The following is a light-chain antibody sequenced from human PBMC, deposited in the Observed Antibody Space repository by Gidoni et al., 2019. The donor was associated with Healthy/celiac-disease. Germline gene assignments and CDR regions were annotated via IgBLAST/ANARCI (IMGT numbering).Light chain of an antibody. CDR2: EVS. V-gene: IGLV2-8*01. J-gene: IGLJ2*01. CDR1: SSDVGGDNY. Sequence: QSALTQPPHASGSPGQSVTISCTGTSSDVGGDNYVSWYQQHPGKAPKLMIYEVSKRPSGVPDRFSGSKSGNTASLTVSGLQAEDEADYYCSSYAGSNNLVFGGGTKLTVL. CDR3: SSYAGSNNLV.